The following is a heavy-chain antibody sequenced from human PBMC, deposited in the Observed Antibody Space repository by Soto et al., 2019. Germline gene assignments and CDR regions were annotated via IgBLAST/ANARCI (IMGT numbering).Heavy chain of an antibody. Sequence: QVQLVESGGGVVQPGRSLRLSCAASGFTFSRNAMHWVRQAPGKGLEWVALISYDGSNKYYADSVKGRFTISRDNSKNTLYLQMNSLRAEDTAVYYCARDAVDYDFWSGYYSHFDYWGQGTLVTVSS. J-gene: IGHJ4*02. CDR2: ISYDGSNK. CDR3: ARDAVDYDFWSGYYSHFDY. CDR1: GFTFSRNA. V-gene: IGHV3-30-3*01. D-gene: IGHD3-3*01.